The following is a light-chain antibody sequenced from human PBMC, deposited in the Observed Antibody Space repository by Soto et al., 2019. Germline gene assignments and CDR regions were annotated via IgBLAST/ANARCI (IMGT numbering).Light chain of an antibody. V-gene: IGLV1-51*02. J-gene: IGLJ3*02. CDR3: ATWDSSLSVVV. Sequence: QFVLTQPPSVSAAPGQKVTMSCSGSSSNIGSNFVSWYQHPPGTAPNLLIYENNRRRSGVSDRFSGSKSGTSATLDITGLQTGDEADYYCATWDSSLSVVVFGGGTKLTVL. CDR2: ENN. CDR1: SSNIGSNF.